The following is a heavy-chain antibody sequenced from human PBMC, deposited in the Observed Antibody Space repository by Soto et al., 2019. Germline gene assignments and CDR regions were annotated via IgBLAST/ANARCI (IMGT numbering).Heavy chain of an antibody. CDR1: GYIFTNYY. J-gene: IGHJ5*02. D-gene: IGHD5-12*01. V-gene: IGHV1-46*01. Sequence: GASVKVSCKASGYIFTNYYMHWVRHAPGQGLEWMGIINPSGDSTTYAQKFQGRVTMTRDTSTSTVYMELSSLRSEDTAVYYCARMTWPNNWFDPWGQGTLVTVSS. CDR3: ARMTWPNNWFDP. CDR2: INPSGDST.